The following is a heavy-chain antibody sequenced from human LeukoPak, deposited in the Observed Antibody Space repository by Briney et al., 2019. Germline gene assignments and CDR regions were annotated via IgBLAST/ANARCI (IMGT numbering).Heavy chain of an antibody. CDR2: ISYDGSNK. J-gene: IGHJ3*02. Sequence: GGSLRLSCAASGFTFSSYAMHWVRQAPGQGLEWVGGISYDGSNKYYADSVKGRFTISRDNSKNTLYLQMNSLRAEDTAVYYCAREGGYCSGGSCYGTDAFDIWGQGTMVTVSS. CDR1: GFTFSSYA. D-gene: IGHD2-15*01. V-gene: IGHV3-30-3*01. CDR3: AREGGYCSGGSCYGTDAFDI.